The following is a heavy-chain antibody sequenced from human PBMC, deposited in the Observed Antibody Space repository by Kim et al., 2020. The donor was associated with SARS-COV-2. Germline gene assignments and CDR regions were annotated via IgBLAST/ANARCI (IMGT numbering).Heavy chain of an antibody. J-gene: IGHJ2*01. CDR2: IYHSGST. CDR1: GYSISSGYY. Sequence: SETLSLTCTVSGYSISSGYYWGWIRQPPGKGLEWIGSIYHSGSTYYNPSLKSRVTISVDTSKNQFSLKLSSVTAADTAVYYCARVLARLYSGSYSAVWYFDLWGRGTLVTVSS. D-gene: IGHD1-26*01. CDR3: ARVLARLYSGSYSAVWYFDL. V-gene: IGHV4-38-2*02.